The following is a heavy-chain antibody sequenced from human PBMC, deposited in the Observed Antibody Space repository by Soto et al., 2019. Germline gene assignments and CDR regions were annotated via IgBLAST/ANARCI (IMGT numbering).Heavy chain of an antibody. CDR2: ISYDGSNK. V-gene: IGHV3-30*18. J-gene: IGHJ6*02. D-gene: IGHD3-22*01. CDR1: GFTFSSYL. Sequence: WGSLRLSCAASGFTFSSYLMHWFFQAPGKGLEWVAVISYDGSNKYYADSVKGRFTIPRDNSKNTLYLQMNSLRAEDTAVYYCAKDQLLYYDSRGYLGYYGMDVWGQGTTVTV. CDR3: AKDQLLYYDSRGYLGYYGMDV.